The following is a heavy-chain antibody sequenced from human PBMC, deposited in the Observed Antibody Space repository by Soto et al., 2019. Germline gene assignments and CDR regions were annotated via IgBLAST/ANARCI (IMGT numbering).Heavy chain of an antibody. D-gene: IGHD6-6*01. CDR2: ISGSDDST. CDR1: GFTFSSYA. Sequence: EVQLLESGGGLVQPGESLRLSCAASGFTFSSYAMSWVRQAPGKGLEWVSVISGSDDSTYYADSVKGRFTISRDNSKNTLYLQMNSLRAEDTAVYYCAKRSSSSTCDYWGQGTLVTVYS. V-gene: IGHV3-23*01. J-gene: IGHJ4*02. CDR3: AKRSSSSTCDY.